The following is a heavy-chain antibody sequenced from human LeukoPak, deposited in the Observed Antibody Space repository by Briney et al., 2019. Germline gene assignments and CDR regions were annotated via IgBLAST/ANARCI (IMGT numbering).Heavy chain of an antibody. D-gene: IGHD3-10*01. CDR1: GFTFDDYA. V-gene: IGHV3-33*06. CDR2: IWYDGSYK. Sequence: PGRSLRLSWAASGFTFDDYAMHWVRQAPGEGLGWVAVIWYDGSYKYYADSVKGRLTISRDNSKNTLYLQMNRLRAEDTAVYYCAKDRGYYGSGGDYWGQGTLVTVSS. CDR3: AKDRGYYGSGGDY. J-gene: IGHJ4*02.